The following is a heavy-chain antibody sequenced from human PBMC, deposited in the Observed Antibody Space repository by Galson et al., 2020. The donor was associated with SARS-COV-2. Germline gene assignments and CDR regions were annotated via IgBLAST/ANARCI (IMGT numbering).Heavy chain of an antibody. Sequence: SKTLSLTCGVFAGSSSAYSCTWIRQPQGKGTEWIGEITPSVTINYNPSLKSRVTISTDTSKNQFSLKLTSVTAADTAVYYCARPPYCAGDCHSAHWYFDLWGRGTLVTVSS. CDR2: ITPSVTI. V-gene: IGHV4-34*01. J-gene: IGHJ2*01. CDR1: AGSSSAYS. CDR3: ARPPYCAGDCHSAHWYFDL. D-gene: IGHD2-21*01.